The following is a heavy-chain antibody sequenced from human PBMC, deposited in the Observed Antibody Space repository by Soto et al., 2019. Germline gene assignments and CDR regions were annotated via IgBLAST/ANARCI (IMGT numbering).Heavy chain of an antibody. J-gene: IGHJ6*04. V-gene: IGHV1-2*02. Sequence: GFYRYLARHSQKKGFEWMGWINPNSGGTNYAQKFQGRVTMTRDRSITTVYMELSRLRSDDTAVYYCARDSSSSPDYYYFHAMDVCCNGLTVTVSP. CDR1: GFY. CDR2: INPNSGGT. D-gene: IGHD6-6*01. CDR3: ARDSSSSPDYYYFHAMDV.